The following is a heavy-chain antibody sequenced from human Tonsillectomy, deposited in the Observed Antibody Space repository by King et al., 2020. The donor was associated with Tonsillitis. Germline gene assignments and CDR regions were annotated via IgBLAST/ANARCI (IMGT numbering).Heavy chain of an antibody. CDR2: IYYSGST. CDR3: ARLPIVGAPNFDY. CDR1: GGSISSSSYY. D-gene: IGHD1-26*01. Sequence: QLQESGPGLVKPSETLSLTCTVSGGSISSSSYYWGWIRQPPGKGLEWIGSIYYSGSTYYNPSLKSRVTISVDTSKNQFSLKLSSVTAADTAVYYCARLPIVGAPNFDYWGQGTLVTVSS. J-gene: IGHJ4*02. V-gene: IGHV4-39*01.